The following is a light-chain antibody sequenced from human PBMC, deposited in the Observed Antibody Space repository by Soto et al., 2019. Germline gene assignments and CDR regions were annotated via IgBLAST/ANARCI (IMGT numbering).Light chain of an antibody. J-gene: IGLJ1*01. Sequence: QSVLTQPPSASGTPGQRVTISCSGSSSNIGSNPVNWYQQFPGTAPKLLIYSDNQRPSGVPDRFSGSKSGTSASLAISGLQSETEADYYCAAWDDSLNGYVFGTGTKVTVL. V-gene: IGLV1-44*01. CDR3: AAWDDSLNGYV. CDR1: SSNIGSNP. CDR2: SDN.